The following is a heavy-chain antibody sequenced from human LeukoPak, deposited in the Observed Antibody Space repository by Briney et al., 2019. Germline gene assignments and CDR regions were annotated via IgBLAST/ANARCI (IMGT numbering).Heavy chain of an antibody. V-gene: IGHV3-30*03. CDR1: GFTFSSYG. CDR3: ARDRWEVLGGDY. CDR2: ISFDGSNK. Sequence: GGSLRLSCAASGFTFSSYGMHWVRQAPGKGLEWVEVISFDGSNKYCSDSVKGRFTISRDNSKNTVYLQMDTLRAEDTAVYYCARDRWEVLGGDYWGQGTLVTVSS. J-gene: IGHJ4*02. D-gene: IGHD1-26*01.